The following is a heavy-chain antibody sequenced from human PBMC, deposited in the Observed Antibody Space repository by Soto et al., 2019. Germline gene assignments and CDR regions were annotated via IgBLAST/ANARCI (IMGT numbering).Heavy chain of an antibody. CDR3: AREVVPLHCMDV. J-gene: IGHJ6*02. CDR2: INSDGSST. Sequence: EVQLVESGGGLVQPGGSLRLSCAASGFTFSSYWMHWVRQAPGKGLVWVSRINSDGSSTSYADAVKGRFTISRDNAKNTLYLQMNSLRAEDTAVYYCAREVVPLHCMDVWGQGTTVTVSS. D-gene: IGHD6-6*01. V-gene: IGHV3-74*01. CDR1: GFTFSSYW.